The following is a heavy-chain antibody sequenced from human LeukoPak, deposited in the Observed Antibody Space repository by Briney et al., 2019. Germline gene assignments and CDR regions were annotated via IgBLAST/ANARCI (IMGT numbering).Heavy chain of an antibody. Sequence: ASVKVSCKVSGYTLTELSMHWVRQAPGKGLEWMGGFDPEDGETIYAQKFQGRVTMTEDTSTDTAYMELSSLRSEDTAVYYCARVGLHYGDYAGYYYYYMDVWGKGTTVTVSS. D-gene: IGHD4-17*01. CDR3: ARVGLHYGDYAGYYYYYMDV. J-gene: IGHJ6*03. V-gene: IGHV1-24*01. CDR1: GYTLTELS. CDR2: FDPEDGET.